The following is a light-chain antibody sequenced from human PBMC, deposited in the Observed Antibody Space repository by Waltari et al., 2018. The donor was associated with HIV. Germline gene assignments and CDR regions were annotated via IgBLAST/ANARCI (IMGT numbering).Light chain of an antibody. CDR3: CSYAGSYPVV. J-gene: IGLJ2*01. Sequence: QSALTQPRSVSGSPGQSVTISCTGTSSDVGVYNFVSWYQQHPGQAPKLMIYDVSKRPPGVSDRFSGSKSGNTASRTISGLQAEDEADYYCCSYAGSYPVVFGGGTKLTVL. CDR2: DVS. V-gene: IGLV2-11*01. CDR1: SSDVGVYNF.